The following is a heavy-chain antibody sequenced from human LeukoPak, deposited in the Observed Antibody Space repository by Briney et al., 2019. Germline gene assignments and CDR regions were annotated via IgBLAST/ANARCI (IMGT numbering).Heavy chain of an antibody. J-gene: IGHJ4*02. D-gene: IGHD3-22*01. CDR2: IKQDGSEK. CDR3: ARDFFELYRNYDSSGYSYFDY. CDR1: GFTFSSYW. V-gene: IGHV3-7*01. Sequence: PGGSLRLSCAASGFTFSSYWMSWVRQAPGKGLEWVANIKQDGSEKYYVDSVKGRFTISRDNAKNSLYLQMNSLRAEDTAVYYCARDFFELYRNYDSSGYSYFDYWGQGTLVTVSS.